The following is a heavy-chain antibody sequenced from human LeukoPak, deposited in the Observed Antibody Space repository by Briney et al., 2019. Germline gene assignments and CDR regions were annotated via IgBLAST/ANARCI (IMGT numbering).Heavy chain of an antibody. Sequence: SVKVSCKASGGTFSSYAISRVRQAPGQGLEWMGGIIPIFGTANYAQKFQGRVTITTDESTSTAYMELSSLRSEDTAVYYCARAYCGGDCYSVHFDYWGQGTLVTVSS. CDR1: GGTFSSYA. CDR2: IIPIFGTA. J-gene: IGHJ4*02. CDR3: ARAYCGGDCYSVHFDY. D-gene: IGHD2-21*02. V-gene: IGHV1-69*05.